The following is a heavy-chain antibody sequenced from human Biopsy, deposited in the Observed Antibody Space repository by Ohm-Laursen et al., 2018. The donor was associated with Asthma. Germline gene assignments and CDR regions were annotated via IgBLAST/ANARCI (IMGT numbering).Heavy chain of an antibody. Sequence: SVKVSCKTSGYTFNSAGITWVRQALGQGLEWMGWISVYNGNTKVAQKLQDRVTMITDTSTSTAYVELRSLRSDDTAVYFCARAVDYSHYYGIDVWGQGTTVTVS. D-gene: IGHD3-10*01. CDR1: GYTFNSAG. J-gene: IGHJ6*02. CDR2: ISVYNGNT. V-gene: IGHV1-18*01. CDR3: ARAVDYSHYYGIDV.